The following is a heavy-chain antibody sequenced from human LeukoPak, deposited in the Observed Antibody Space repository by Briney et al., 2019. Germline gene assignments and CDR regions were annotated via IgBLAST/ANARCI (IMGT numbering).Heavy chain of an antibody. V-gene: IGHV3-11*04. Sequence: PGGSLRLSCAVSGFNVSSYYMSWVRQAPGKGLEWVSYISSSGGTIYYADSVKGRFTISRDNAKNSLYLQMNSLRAEDTAVYYCARDRGVTLFYYGMDVWGQGTTVTVSS. CDR3: ARDRGVTLFYYGMDV. CDR1: GFNVSSYY. CDR2: ISSSGGTI. D-gene: IGHD2-21*02. J-gene: IGHJ6*02.